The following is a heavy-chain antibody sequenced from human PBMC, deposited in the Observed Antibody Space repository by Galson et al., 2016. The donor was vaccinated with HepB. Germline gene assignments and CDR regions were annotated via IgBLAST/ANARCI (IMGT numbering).Heavy chain of an antibody. D-gene: IGHD5-12*01. Sequence: SLRLSCAASEFIFRNYWMIWVRQAPGKGLEWVANIKGDGSQKHYADSVQGRFTISRDNSKNTLYLRMNSLRAEDTAVYYCAKDRDSGYDWGCDFWGQGTLVSVSS. CDR2: IKGDGSQK. V-gene: IGHV3-7*05. J-gene: IGHJ4*02. CDR3: AKDRDSGYDWGCDF. CDR1: EFIFRNYW.